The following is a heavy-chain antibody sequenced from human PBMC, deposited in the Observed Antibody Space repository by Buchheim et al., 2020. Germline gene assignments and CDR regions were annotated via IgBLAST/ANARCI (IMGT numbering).Heavy chain of an antibody. V-gene: IGHV3-30*03. CDR1: GFTFSIYG. CDR2: ISSDGHNQ. D-gene: IGHD6-19*01. Sequence: QVQPVESGGGVVQPGRSLRLSCVGSGFTFSIYGIHWVRRAPGKGLEWVSAISSDGHNQYYVDSVKGRFTISRDDSKNKRYLQMNSLRDEDTAVYYCVRDETYSSGWYAVGLWGQGTL. CDR3: VRDETYSSGWYAVGL. J-gene: IGHJ1*01.